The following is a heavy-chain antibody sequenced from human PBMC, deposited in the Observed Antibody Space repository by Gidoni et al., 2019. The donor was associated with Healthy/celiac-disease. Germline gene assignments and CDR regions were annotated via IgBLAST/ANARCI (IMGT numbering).Heavy chain of an antibody. V-gene: IGHV1-69*01. CDR1: VGTFTTYA. CDR2: IIPIFGTA. Sequence: QVQLVQSGAEVKKPGSSVTVSCKASVGTFTTYAISCVRQSPGQGLEWMGGIIPIFGTANYAQKFQGRVTITADESTSTAYMELSSLRSEDTAVYYCARDRYCSGGSCYFNWFDPWGQGTLVTVSS. J-gene: IGHJ5*02. D-gene: IGHD2-15*01. CDR3: ARDRYCSGGSCYFNWFDP.